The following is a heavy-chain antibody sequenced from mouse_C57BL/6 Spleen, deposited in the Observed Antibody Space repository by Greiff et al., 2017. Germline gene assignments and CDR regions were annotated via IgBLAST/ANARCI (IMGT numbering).Heavy chain of an antibody. CDR2: IDPSDSET. CDR1: GYTFTSYW. D-gene: IGHD6-5*01. Sequence: QVQLQQPGAELVRPGSSVKLSCKASGYTFTSYWMHWVKQRPIQGLEWIGNIDPSDSETHYNQKFKDKATLTVDKSSSTAYMQLSSLTSEDSAVYYCARKGIDYDAMDYWGQGTSVTVSS. J-gene: IGHJ4*01. CDR3: ARKGIDYDAMDY. V-gene: IGHV1-52*01.